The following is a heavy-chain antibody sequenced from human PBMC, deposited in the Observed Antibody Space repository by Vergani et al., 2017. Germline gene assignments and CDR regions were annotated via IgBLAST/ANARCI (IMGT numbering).Heavy chain of an antibody. CDR3: AKQYYDILTTGY. V-gene: IGHV3-23*01. J-gene: IGHJ4*02. CDR2: ISGSGGST. CDR1: GFTFSSYA. Sequence: EVQLLESGGGLVQPGGSLRLSCAASGFTFSSYAMSWVRQAPGKGLEWVAAISGSGGSTYYADSVKGRFTISRDNSKNTLYLQMNSLRAEDTAVYYCAKQYYDILTTGYWGQGTLVTVSS. D-gene: IGHD3-9*01.